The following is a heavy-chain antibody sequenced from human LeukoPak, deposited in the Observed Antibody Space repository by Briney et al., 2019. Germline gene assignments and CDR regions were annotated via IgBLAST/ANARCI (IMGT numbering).Heavy chain of an antibody. Sequence: ASVKVSCKASGGTFSSYAISWVRQAPGQGLEWMGGIIPIFGTANYAQKFQGRVTITADESTSTAYMELSSLRSEDTAVYYCARADCSSTSCYSPPYYYYYGMDVWGQGTTVTVPS. CDR1: GGTFSSYA. V-gene: IGHV1-69*13. J-gene: IGHJ6*02. CDR2: IIPIFGTA. D-gene: IGHD2-2*01. CDR3: ARADCSSTSCYSPPYYYYYGMDV.